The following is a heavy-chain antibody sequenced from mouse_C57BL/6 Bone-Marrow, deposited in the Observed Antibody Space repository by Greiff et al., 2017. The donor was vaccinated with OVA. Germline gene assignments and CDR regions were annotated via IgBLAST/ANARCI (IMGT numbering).Heavy chain of an antibody. CDR3: ARGYGSSYWYFDV. Sequence: QLQQPGAELVRPGSSVKLSCKASGYTFTSYWMDWVKQRPGQGLEWIGNIYPSDSETHYNQKFKDKATLTVDKSSSTAYMQLSSLTSEDSAVYYCARGYGSSYWYFDVWGTGTTVTVSS. CDR2: IYPSDSET. J-gene: IGHJ1*03. V-gene: IGHV1-61*01. D-gene: IGHD1-1*01. CDR1: GYTFTSYW.